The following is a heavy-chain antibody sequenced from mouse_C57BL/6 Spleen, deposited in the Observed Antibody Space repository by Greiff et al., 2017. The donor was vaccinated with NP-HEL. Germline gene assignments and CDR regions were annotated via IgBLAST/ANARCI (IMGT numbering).Heavy chain of an antibody. V-gene: IGHV1-69*01. CDR3: AVVDGYFDY. D-gene: IGHD1-1*01. Sequence: VKLQQPGAELVMPGASVKLSCKASGYTFTSYWMHWVKQRPGQGLEWIGEIDPSDSYTNYNQKFKGKSTLTVDKSSSTAYMQLSSLTSEDSAVYYCAVVDGYFDYWGQGTTLTVSS. CDR2: IDPSDSYT. CDR1: GYTFTSYW. J-gene: IGHJ2*01.